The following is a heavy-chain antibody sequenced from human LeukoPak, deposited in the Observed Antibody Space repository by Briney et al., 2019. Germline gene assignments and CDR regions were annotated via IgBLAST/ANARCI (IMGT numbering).Heavy chain of an antibody. CDR3: ASTRSGTYATFYYYGMDV. V-gene: IGHV3-30-3*01. Sequence: GGSLRLSWAASGFTFSNYAMHWVRQAPVKGLEWVAVISYDGSNKYYADSVKGRFTISRDNSKNTLYLQVNSLIAEDTAVYYCASTRSGTYATFYYYGMDVWGQGTTVTVSS. J-gene: IGHJ6*02. CDR2: ISYDGSNK. CDR1: GFTFSNYA. D-gene: IGHD1-26*01.